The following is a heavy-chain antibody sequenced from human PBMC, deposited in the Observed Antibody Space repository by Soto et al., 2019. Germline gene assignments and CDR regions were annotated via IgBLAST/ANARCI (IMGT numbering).Heavy chain of an antibody. CDR3: AKGPGGERCIAAAGICPKTEKRYNWFDP. D-gene: IGHD6-13*01. Sequence: GGSLRLSCAASGFTFSSYAMSWVRQAPGKGLEWVSAISGSGGSTYYADSVKGRFTISRDNSKNTLYLQMNSLRAEDTAVYYCAKGPGGERCIAAAGICPKTEKRYNWFDPWGQGTLVTVSS. CDR2: ISGSGGST. V-gene: IGHV3-23*01. J-gene: IGHJ5*02. CDR1: GFTFSSYA.